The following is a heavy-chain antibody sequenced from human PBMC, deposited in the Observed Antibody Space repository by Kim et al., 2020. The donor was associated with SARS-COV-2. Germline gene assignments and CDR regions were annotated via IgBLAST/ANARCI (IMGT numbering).Heavy chain of an antibody. V-gene: IGHV3-23*03. CDR2: IFSGGDTA. J-gene: IGHJ4*01. Sequence: WGSLRLSCVASGFTFSSYGMSWVRQAPGTGLEWVSHIFSGGDTAYYADSVKGRFTLSRDNSNDTQYLQMNSLRAEDTAVYYCAREGAYNYGFRNPHEYWG. CDR3: AREGAYNYGFRNPHEY. CDR1: GFTFSSYG. D-gene: IGHD5-18*01.